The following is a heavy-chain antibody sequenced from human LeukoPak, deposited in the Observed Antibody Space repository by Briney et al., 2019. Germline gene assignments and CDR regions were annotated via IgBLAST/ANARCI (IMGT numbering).Heavy chain of an antibody. CDR2: YYSGNT. CDR3: ARDTYYYDSSGHQYYFDY. J-gene: IGHJ4*02. V-gene: IGHV4-59*01. CDR1: GGSLSSNY. Sequence: TSETPSLTCTVSGGSLSSNYWSWIRQPPGKGLEWIGYYSGNTNYHPSLKSRVTMSVDTSKNHFFLKLSPVTAADTAVYYCARDTYYYDSSGHQYYFDYWGQGTLVTVSS. D-gene: IGHD3-22*01.